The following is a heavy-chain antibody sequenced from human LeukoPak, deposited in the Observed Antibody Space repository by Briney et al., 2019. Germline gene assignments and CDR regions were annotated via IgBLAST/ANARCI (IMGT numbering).Heavy chain of an antibody. CDR3: ARHSSGYFYLDY. Sequence: KASETLSLTCTVSGGSISSYYWSWIRQPPGKGLEWIGYIYYSGSTKYNPSLKSRVTISVDTSKNQFSLKLSAVTAADTAVYYCARHSSGYFYLDYWGQGTLVTVSS. V-gene: IGHV4-59*08. D-gene: IGHD3-22*01. CDR2: IYYSGST. J-gene: IGHJ4*02. CDR1: GGSISSYY.